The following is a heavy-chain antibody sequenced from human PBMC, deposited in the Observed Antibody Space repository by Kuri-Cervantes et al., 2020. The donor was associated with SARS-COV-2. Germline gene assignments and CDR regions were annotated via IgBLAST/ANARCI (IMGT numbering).Heavy chain of an antibody. D-gene: IGHD3-22*01. CDR3: ARASTTMIVVVGAFDI. J-gene: IGHJ3*02. CDR1: GDSIRSYY. CDR2: IYYSGST. V-gene: IGHV4-59*06. Sequence: SETLSLTCNVSGDSIRSYYWNWIRQPPGKGLEWIGYIYYSGSTYYNPSLKSRVTISVDTSKNQFSLKLSSVTAADTAVYYCARASTTMIVVVGAFDIWGQGTMVTVSS.